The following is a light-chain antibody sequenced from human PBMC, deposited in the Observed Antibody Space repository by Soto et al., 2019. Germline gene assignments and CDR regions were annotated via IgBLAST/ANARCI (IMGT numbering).Light chain of an antibody. CDR3: AAWDASLNVML. Sequence: QSVLTQPPSVSGAPRQRVSISCSGATSNIGNNAVNWYQQLPGKAPKLLIYFDDLLPSGVSDRFSGSKSGTSASLAISGLQSEDEAYYYCAAWDASLNVMLFGGGTKVTVL. V-gene: IGLV1-36*01. CDR1: TSNIGNNA. J-gene: IGLJ2*01. CDR2: FDD.